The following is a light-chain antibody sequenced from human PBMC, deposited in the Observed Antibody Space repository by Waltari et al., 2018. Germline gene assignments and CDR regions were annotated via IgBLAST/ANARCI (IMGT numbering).Light chain of an antibody. CDR1: SSDVGNFNL. CDR2: EVS. J-gene: IGLJ1*01. V-gene: IGLV2-23*02. CDR3: CSYAGSRTYV. Sequence: QSALTQPASVSGSPGQSITISCTGTSSDVGNFNLASWYQQHPGKVPKPIIYEVSKRPSGVSNHFSGSKSGNTASLTISGLRAEDEADYYCCSYAGSRTYVFGTGTKVTVL.